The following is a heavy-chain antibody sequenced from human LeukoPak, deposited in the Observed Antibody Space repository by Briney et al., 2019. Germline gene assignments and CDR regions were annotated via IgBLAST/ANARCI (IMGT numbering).Heavy chain of an antibody. Sequence: GGSLRLSCAASGFTFSSYAMSWVRQAPGKGLEWVSAITGSGGSTYYADSVKGRFTISRDNAKNSLYLQMNSLRAEDTAVYYCARPGDIFGVVIRFAFDIWGQGTMVTVSS. D-gene: IGHD3-3*01. CDR3: ARPGDIFGVVIRFAFDI. CDR1: GFTFSSYA. CDR2: ITGSGGST. J-gene: IGHJ3*02. V-gene: IGHV3-23*01.